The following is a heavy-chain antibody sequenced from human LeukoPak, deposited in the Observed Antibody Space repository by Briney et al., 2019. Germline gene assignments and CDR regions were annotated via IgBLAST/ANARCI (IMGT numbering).Heavy chain of an antibody. Sequence: GASVKVSCKASGYTLTELSMHWVRQAPGKGLEWMGGFDPEDGETIYAQKFQGRVTMTEDTSTDTAYMELSSLRSEDTAVYYCATGKVPDLGLNFYYYYGMDVWGQGTTVTVSS. CDR3: ATGKVPDLGLNFYYYYGMDV. CDR2: FDPEDGET. V-gene: IGHV1-24*01. J-gene: IGHJ6*02. D-gene: IGHD3/OR15-3a*01. CDR1: GYTLTELS.